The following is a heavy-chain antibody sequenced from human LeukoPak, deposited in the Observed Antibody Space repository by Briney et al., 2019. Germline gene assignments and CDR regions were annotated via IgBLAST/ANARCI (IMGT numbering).Heavy chain of an antibody. CDR3: ARHYCSGSSCFYFDY. CDR2: IHSSGST. Sequence: SETLSLTCSVSGGSISYYYWSWIRQAPGKGLEWIGFIHSSGSTNYNPSLKSRVTISVDTSKDQFSLELSSVTAADTAVYYCARHYCSGSSCFYFDYWGQGTLVTVSS. CDR1: GGSISYYY. V-gene: IGHV4-59*01. J-gene: IGHJ4*02. D-gene: IGHD2-15*01.